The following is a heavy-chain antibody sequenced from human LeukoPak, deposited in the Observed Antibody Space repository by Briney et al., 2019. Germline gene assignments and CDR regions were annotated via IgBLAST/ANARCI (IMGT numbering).Heavy chain of an antibody. CDR3: ARDKSAVAGASWFDP. V-gene: IGHV1-2*02. D-gene: IGHD6-19*01. CDR2: INPNSGGT. J-gene: IGHJ5*02. CDR1: GYTFTGYY. Sequence: ASVKVSCKASGYTFTGYYMHCVRQAPGQGLEWMGWINPNSGGTNYAQKFQGRVTMTRGTSISTAYMELSRLRPDDTAVYYCARDKSAVAGASWFDPWGQGTLVTVSS.